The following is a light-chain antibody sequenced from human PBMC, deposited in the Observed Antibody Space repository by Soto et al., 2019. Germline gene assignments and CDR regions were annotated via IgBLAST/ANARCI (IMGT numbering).Light chain of an antibody. CDR2: DAS. V-gene: IGKV1-5*01. CDR3: QQYNHYWT. CDR1: QTITTW. J-gene: IGKJ1*01. Sequence: DIQMTQSPSTLSASVVDRVTITCRASQTITTWLAWYQQKPGKAPKLLIYDASTLESGVPSRFSGSGFGTESSLTISSLQPDDFASYYCQQYNHYWTFGQGTKV.